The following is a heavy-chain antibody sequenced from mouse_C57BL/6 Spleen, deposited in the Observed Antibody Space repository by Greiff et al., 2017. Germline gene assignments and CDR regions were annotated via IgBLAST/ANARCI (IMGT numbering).Heavy chain of an antibody. D-gene: IGHD1-1*01. CDR2: IDPNSGGT. Sequence: VKLQQPGAELVKPGASVKLSCKASGYTFTSYWMHWVKQRPGRGLEWIGRIDPNSGGTKYNEKFKSKATLTVDKPSSTAYMQLSSLTSEDSAVYYCARSETTVVARDCDYWGQGTTLTVSS. V-gene: IGHV1-72*01. J-gene: IGHJ2*01. CDR1: GYTFTSYW. CDR3: ARSETTVVARDCDY.